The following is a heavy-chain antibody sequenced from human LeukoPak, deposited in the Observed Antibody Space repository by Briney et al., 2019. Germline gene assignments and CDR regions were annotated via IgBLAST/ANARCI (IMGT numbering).Heavy chain of an antibody. D-gene: IGHD3-10*01. CDR1: GGSISSSSYY. J-gene: IGHJ6*02. CDR3: AREDTYYYGSGSLEEASYYYYGMDV. Sequence: SETLSLTCTVSGGSISSSSYYWGWIRQPPGKGLEWIGSIYHSGSTNYNPSLKSRVTISVDKSKNQFSLKLSSVTAADTAVYYCAREDTYYYGSGSLEEASYYYYGMDVWGQGTTVTVSS. V-gene: IGHV4-39*07. CDR2: IYHSGST.